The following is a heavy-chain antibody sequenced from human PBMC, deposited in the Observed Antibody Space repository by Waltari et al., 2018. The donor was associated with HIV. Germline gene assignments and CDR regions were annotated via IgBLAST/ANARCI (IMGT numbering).Heavy chain of an antibody. CDR3: VRDDPGYGPIDY. D-gene: IGHD3-10*01. CDR1: GFEFRHYS. Sequence: DVYLVESGGGVVTTGGSIRLTCEASGFEFRHYSLNWVRQSPMRGLEWVASIRRGNNEKNYLVSVRGRFVISRDNSESSVYLQMDSLREEDTATYFCVRDDPGYGPIDYWGQGTLVTV. CDR2: IRRGNNEK. J-gene: IGHJ4*02. V-gene: IGHV3-21*04.